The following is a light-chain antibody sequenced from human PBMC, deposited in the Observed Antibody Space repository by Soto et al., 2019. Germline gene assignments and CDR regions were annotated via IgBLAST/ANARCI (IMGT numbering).Light chain of an antibody. Sequence: SAVSQPASASGAPGQSVAVSCTGTSSDAGGYNYVSRYQQHPVKPPKLLLYEVNKRPSGVPDRFSGSKSGNMASLTVSGLQAEDDADYYCSSYAGSSNVLGTGTKVT. V-gene: IGLV2-8*01. CDR1: SSDAGGYNY. CDR2: EVN. CDR3: SSYAGSSNV. J-gene: IGLJ1*01.